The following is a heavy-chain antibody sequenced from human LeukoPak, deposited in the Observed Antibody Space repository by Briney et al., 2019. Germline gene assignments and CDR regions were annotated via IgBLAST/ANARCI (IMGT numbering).Heavy chain of an antibody. Sequence: SETLSLTCAVYGGSFSGYYCNWIRQPPGKGLEWIGEINHSGSTNYNPSLKSRVTISVDTSKNQFSLNLSSVTAADTAVYYCVREGVFDIWGQGTMVTVSS. CDR2: INHSGST. V-gene: IGHV4-34*01. CDR1: GGSFSGYY. CDR3: VREGVFDI. D-gene: IGHD2-8*01. J-gene: IGHJ3*02.